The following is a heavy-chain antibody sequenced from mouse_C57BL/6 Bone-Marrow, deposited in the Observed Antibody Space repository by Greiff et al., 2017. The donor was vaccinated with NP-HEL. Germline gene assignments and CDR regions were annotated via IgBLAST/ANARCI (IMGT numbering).Heavy chain of an antibody. J-gene: IGHJ1*03. CDR2: ICSGGSA. CDR1: GFTLTSYG. V-gene: IGHV2-2*01. CDR3: ARTGGFFYWYFDV. Sequence: VKLLQSGPGLVQPSQSLSITCTASGFTLTSYGVHWVRQSPGQGLEWLGVICSGGSAANNAAFITSMSISKDNSKSQVFFKMNSQQADDTAIYYGARTGGFFYWYFDVWGTGTTVTVSS.